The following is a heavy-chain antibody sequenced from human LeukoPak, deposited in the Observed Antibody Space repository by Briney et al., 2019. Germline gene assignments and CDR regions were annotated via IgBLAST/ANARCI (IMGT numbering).Heavy chain of an antibody. Sequence: SETLSLTCTVSGGSVSSGSYYWSWIRQPPGKGLEWIGYIYYSGSTNYNPSLKSRVTISVDTSKNQFSLKLSSVTAADTAVYYCARDSGYSGYDPWDYWGQGTLVTVSS. J-gene: IGHJ4*02. V-gene: IGHV4-61*01. CDR2: IYYSGST. CDR1: GGSVSSGSYY. CDR3: ARDSGYSGYDPWDY. D-gene: IGHD5-12*01.